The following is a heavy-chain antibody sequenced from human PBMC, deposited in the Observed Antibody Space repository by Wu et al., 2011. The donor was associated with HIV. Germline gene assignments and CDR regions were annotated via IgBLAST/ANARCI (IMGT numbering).Heavy chain of an antibody. V-gene: IGHV1-8*01. CDR3: ARVHGYSSSWAIYYYYYMDV. Sequence: QGQLEQSGAEVKKPGASVQVSCKASGYPFTKYYMHWVRQAPGQGLEWMGWMNPNSGDTGYAQKFEGRVTMTRNTSASTAYMELSSLRFDDTAVYYCARVHGYSSSWAIYYYYYMDVWGKGTTVTVSS. CDR1: GYPFTKYY. J-gene: IGHJ6*03. CDR2: MNPNSGDT. D-gene: IGHD6-13*01.